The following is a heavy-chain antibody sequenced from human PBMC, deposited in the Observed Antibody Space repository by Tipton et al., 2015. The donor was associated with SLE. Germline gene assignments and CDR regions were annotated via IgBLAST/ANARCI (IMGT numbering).Heavy chain of an antibody. CDR1: GGSISSGSYY. Sequence: TLSLTCTVSGGSISSGSYYWTWIRQPAGKGLEWIGHIFTTGSTNYNPPLKSRVTISVDTSKNQFSLKLSSVTAADTAVYYRARVYPNYGDYEYFQHWGQGTLVTVSS. V-gene: IGHV4-61*09. CDR3: ARVYPNYGDYEYFQH. CDR2: IFTTGST. J-gene: IGHJ1*01. D-gene: IGHD4-17*01.